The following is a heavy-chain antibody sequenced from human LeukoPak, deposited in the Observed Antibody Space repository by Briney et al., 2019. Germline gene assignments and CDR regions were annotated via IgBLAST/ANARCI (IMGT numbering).Heavy chain of an antibody. Sequence: GGSLRLSCAASGFTFSGSAMHWVRQASGKGLEWVGRIRSKANSYATAYAASVKGRFTISRDDSKNTAYLQMNSLKTEDTAVYYCTTNYDILTGYWGLNWFDPWGQGTPVTVSS. CDR3: TTNYDILTGYWGLNWFDP. CDR1: GFTFSGSA. D-gene: IGHD3-9*01. J-gene: IGHJ5*02. V-gene: IGHV3-73*01. CDR2: IRSKANSYAT.